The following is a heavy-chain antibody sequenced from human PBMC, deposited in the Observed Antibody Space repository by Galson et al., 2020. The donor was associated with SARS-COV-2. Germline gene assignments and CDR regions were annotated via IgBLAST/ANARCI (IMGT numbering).Heavy chain of an antibody. CDR1: GYSFTNYG. CDR3: ARSEPYGSLIDF. D-gene: IGHD3-10*01. CDR2: ISPYNENT. Sequence: ASVKVSCKASGYSFTNYGISWVRQAPGQGLEWMGWISPYNENTTFAQKFQDRVTLTTDTSTTTAFMELGSLRSDDTAVFYCARSEPYGSLIDFWGQGTLITVSS. J-gene: IGHJ4*02. V-gene: IGHV1-18*01.